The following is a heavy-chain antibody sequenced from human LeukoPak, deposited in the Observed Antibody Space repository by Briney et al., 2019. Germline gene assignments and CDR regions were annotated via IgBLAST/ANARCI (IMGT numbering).Heavy chain of an antibody. Sequence: GESLKISCKVFGYSFTNYWIGWVRQMPGKGLEWMGVIYARDSDTRYSPSFQGQVTISDDKSISTAYLQWRSLKASDTAMYYCARHMDSLRPDYWGQGTLVTVSS. CDR3: ARHMDSLRPDY. V-gene: IGHV5-51*01. CDR2: IYARDSDT. D-gene: IGHD2-2*03. CDR1: GYSFTNYW. J-gene: IGHJ4*02.